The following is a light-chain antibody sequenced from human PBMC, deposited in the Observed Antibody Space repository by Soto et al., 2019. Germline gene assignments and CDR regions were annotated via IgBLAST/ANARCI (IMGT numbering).Light chain of an antibody. CDR3: SSYRGSDTSYV. CDR2: EVS. Sequence: QSVLTQPASVSGSPGQSITISCTGTSSDVGGYNYVSWYQQYPGKAPKLMIYEVSNRPSGVSNRFSGSKSGNTASLTISGLQAEDEAEYYCSSYRGSDTSYVFGTGTKLTVL. V-gene: IGLV2-14*01. J-gene: IGLJ1*01. CDR1: SSDVGGYNY.